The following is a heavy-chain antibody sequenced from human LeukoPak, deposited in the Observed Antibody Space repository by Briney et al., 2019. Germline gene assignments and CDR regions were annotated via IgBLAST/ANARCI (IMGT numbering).Heavy chain of an antibody. J-gene: IGHJ4*02. Sequence: GGSLRLSCAASGFTFTDYAMSWVRQAPGTGLEWVSAISGIGNAIFYASSVKGRFTISRDSSKNTLSLQMSSLRAEDTAVYYCARHLATSGSYPRDYWGQGTLVTVSS. V-gene: IGHV3-23*01. CDR3: ARHLATSGSYPRDY. CDR1: GFTFTDYA. CDR2: ISGIGNAI. D-gene: IGHD2-15*01.